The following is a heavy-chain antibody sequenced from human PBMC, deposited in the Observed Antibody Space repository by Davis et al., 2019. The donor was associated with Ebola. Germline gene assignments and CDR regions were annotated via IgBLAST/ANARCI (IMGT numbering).Heavy chain of an antibody. Sequence: GSLRLSCAVYGGSFSGYYWSWIRQPPGKGLEWIGSIYFSGVTYYNSSLKSRVTISLDTPKNQFSLKLTSVTAADTATYYCVRHIRNSYGYAAYWGQGTLVTVSS. J-gene: IGHJ4*02. CDR1: GGSFSGYY. CDR3: VRHIRNSYGYAAY. CDR2: IYFSGVT. D-gene: IGHD5-18*01. V-gene: IGHV4-34*01.